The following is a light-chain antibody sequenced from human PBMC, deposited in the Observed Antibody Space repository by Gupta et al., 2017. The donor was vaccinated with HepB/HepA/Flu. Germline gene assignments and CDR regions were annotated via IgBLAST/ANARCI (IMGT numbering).Light chain of an antibody. Sequence: DIQMTQSPSTLSASVGDRVTITCRASQSISSWLAWYQQKPGKAPKLLIYKASTVESGVPSRFSGSGSGTEFTLTISSVQPEDFATYYCQQYYDYSLTFGRGNKVEIK. CDR3: QQYYDYSLT. J-gene: IGKJ4*01. V-gene: IGKV1-5*03. CDR1: QSISSW. CDR2: KAS.